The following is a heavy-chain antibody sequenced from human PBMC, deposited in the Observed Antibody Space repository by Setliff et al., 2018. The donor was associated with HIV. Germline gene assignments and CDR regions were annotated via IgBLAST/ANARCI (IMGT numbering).Heavy chain of an antibody. V-gene: IGHV5-51*01. CDR3: ARHQQSSGWYYSPMNY. CDR1: GYSFTSYW. CDR2: IYPGDSDT. D-gene: IGHD6-19*01. Sequence: PGESLKISCKGSGYSFTSYWIGWVRQMPGKGLEWMGIIYPGDSDTRYSPSFQGQVTISADKSISTAYLQWSSLKASDTAMYYCARHQQSSGWYYSPMNYWGQGTLVTVSS. J-gene: IGHJ4*02.